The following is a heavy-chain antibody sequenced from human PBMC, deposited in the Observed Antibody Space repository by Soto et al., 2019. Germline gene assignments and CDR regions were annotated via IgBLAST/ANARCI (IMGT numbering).Heavy chain of an antibody. CDR3: TTEDIVLMVYAYPFDY. D-gene: IGHD2-8*01. Sequence: GGSLRLSCAASGFTFSNAWMSWVRQAPGKGLEWVGRIKSKTDGGTTDYAAPVKGRFTISRDDSKNPLYLQMNSLKTEDTAVYYCTTEDIVLMVYAYPFDYWGQGTLVTVSS. V-gene: IGHV3-15*01. CDR2: IKSKTDGGTT. J-gene: IGHJ4*02. CDR1: GFTFSNAW.